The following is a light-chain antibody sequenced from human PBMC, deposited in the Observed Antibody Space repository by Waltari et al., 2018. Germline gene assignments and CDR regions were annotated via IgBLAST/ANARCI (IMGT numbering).Light chain of an antibody. Sequence: QSALTQPASVSGSPGQSITVSCTGTSSDVGSYNLVSWYQHHPPNAPKLMMYEVSKRPSGVSNRFSGSKSGDTASLTIAGLQPEDEADYYCCSYAGANTYVFGSGTKVTVL. CDR1: SSDVGSYNL. CDR2: EVS. V-gene: IGLV2-23*02. J-gene: IGLJ1*01. CDR3: CSYAGANTYV.